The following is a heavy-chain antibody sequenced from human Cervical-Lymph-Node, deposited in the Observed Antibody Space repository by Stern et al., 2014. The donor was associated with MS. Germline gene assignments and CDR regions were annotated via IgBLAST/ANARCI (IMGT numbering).Heavy chain of an antibody. D-gene: IGHD2-8*02. Sequence: QVQLVQSGAEVKKPGSSVKVSCKASGGTFTTHPITWWRQAPGQGLEWMGGIIPFLNTANYAQKFQGRITITADKSTGTTYMEISRLRSDDTAVYYCASSLVASGHWGQGTLVIVS. CDR3: ASSLVASGH. CDR2: IIPFLNTA. CDR1: GGTFTTHP. J-gene: IGHJ4*02. V-gene: IGHV1-69*06.